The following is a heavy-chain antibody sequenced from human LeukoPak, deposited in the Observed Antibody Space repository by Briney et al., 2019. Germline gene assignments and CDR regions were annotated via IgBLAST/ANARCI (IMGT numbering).Heavy chain of an antibody. CDR1: GFTFSSYA. D-gene: IGHD3-10*01. CDR2: ISYDGSNK. V-gene: IGHV3-30*04. CDR3: ARNYYYGSGVLDSLDY. Sequence: GRSLRLSCAASGFTFSSYAMHWVRQAPGMGLEWVAVISYDGSNKYYADSVKGRFTISRDNSKNTLYLQMNSLRAEDTAVYYCARNYYYGSGVLDSLDYWGQGTLVTVSS. J-gene: IGHJ4*02.